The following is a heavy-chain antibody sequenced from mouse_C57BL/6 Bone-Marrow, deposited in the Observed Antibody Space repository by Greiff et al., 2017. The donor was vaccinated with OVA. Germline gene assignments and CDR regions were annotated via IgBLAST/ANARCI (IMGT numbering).Heavy chain of an antibody. D-gene: IGHD1-1*01. J-gene: IGHJ1*03. Sequence: EVQLVESGGGLVQPGGSLKLSCAASGFTFSDYYMYWVRQTPEKRLEWVAYISNGGGSTYYPDTVKGRFTISRDNAKNTLYLQMSRLKSEDTAMYYCARHNYYGSSYRYFDVWGTGTTVTVSS. CDR2: ISNGGGST. CDR1: GFTFSDYY. V-gene: IGHV5-12*01. CDR3: ARHNYYGSSYRYFDV.